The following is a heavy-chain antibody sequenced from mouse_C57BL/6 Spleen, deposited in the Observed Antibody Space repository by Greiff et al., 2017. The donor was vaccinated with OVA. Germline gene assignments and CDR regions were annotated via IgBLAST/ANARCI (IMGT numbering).Heavy chain of an antibody. J-gene: IGHJ1*03. CDR2: INYDGSST. CDR3: ARDKVWYFDV. CDR1: GFTFSDYY. V-gene: IGHV5-16*01. Sequence: EVNVVESEGGLVQPGSSMKLSCTASGFTFSDYYMAWVRQVPEKGLEWVANINYDGSSTYYLDSLKSRFIISRDNAKNILYLQMSSLKSEDTATYYCARDKVWYFDVWGTGTTVTVSA.